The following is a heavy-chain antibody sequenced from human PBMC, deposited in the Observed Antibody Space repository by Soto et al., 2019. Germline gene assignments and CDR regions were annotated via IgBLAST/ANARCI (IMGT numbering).Heavy chain of an antibody. CDR2: INHSGST. Sequence: SETLSLTCAVYGGSFSGYYWSWIRQPPGKGLEWIGEINHSGSTNYNPPLKSRVTISVDTSKNQFSLKLSSVTAADTAVYYCARGDYDILTGLNVYYYGMDVWGQGTTVTVSS. V-gene: IGHV4-34*01. CDR3: ARGDYDILTGLNVYYYGMDV. D-gene: IGHD3-9*01. J-gene: IGHJ6*02. CDR1: GGSFSGYY.